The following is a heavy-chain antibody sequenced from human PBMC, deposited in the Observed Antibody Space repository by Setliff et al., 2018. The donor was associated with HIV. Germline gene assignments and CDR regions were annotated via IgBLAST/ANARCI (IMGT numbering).Heavy chain of an antibody. D-gene: IGHD5-18*01. CDR1: GGSISSYY. Sequence: PSETLSLTCTVSGGSISSYYWSWIRQPPGKGLEWIGYIYYSGNTNYNPSLKSRVTISVDTSRNQFSLELISVTAADAAVYYCARDRVPFRYTGWGQGTLVTVSS. J-gene: IGHJ4*02. CDR3: ARDRVPFRYTG. V-gene: IGHV4-59*12. CDR2: IYYSGNT.